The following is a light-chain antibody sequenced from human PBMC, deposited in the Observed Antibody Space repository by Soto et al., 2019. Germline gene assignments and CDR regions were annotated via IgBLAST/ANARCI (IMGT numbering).Light chain of an antibody. Sequence: DIQMTQSPSTLPASVGDRVTITCRASQSVGNWLAWYQHKPGKAPKLLIYDVSSLESGLPSRFSGSGSGTEFALTISSLQPDDFATYYCQQYNTYSWTFGPGTKVDIK. CDR3: QQYNTYSWT. V-gene: IGKV1-5*01. J-gene: IGKJ1*01. CDR1: QSVGNW. CDR2: DVS.